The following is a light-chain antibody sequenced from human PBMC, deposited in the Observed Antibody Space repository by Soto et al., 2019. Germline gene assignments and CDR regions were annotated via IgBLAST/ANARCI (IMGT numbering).Light chain of an antibody. CDR1: SSDIGDYNY. CDR3: SSYTSGNALV. CDR2: EVT. J-gene: IGLJ1*01. V-gene: IGLV2-14*01. Sequence: QSVLTQPASVSGSPGQSITISCTGGSSDIGDYNYVSWFQQHPGKAPKLMIYEVTNRPSGVSNRFSGSKSGSTASLTISGLQAEDEADYYCSSYTSGNALVFGTGTKVTVL.